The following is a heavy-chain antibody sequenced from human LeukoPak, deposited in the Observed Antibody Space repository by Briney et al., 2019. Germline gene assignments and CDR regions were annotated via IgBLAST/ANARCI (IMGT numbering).Heavy chain of an antibody. V-gene: IGHV3-21*01. CDR3: ASNKLPDY. J-gene: IGHJ4*02. CDR1: GFTFSSYS. CDR2: ISSSSSYI. D-gene: IGHD2-15*01. Sequence: PGGSLRLSCAASGFTFSSYSMNWVRQAPGKGLEWVSSISSSSSYIYYADSVKGRFTISRDNAKNSLYLQMNSLRAENTVVYYCASNKLPDYWGQGTLVTVSS.